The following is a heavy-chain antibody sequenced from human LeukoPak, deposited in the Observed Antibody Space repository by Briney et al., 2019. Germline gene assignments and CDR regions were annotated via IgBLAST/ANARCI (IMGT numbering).Heavy chain of an antibody. V-gene: IGHV1-8*03. CDR1: GYTFTSYD. Sequence: ASVKVSCKASGYTFTSYDINWVRQATGQGLEWMGWMNPNSGNTGYAQKFQGRVTITRNTSINTAYLELSSLRSDDTAVYFCARGVGGLGNMDVWGKGTTVIISS. D-gene: IGHD3-16*01. J-gene: IGHJ6*03. CDR2: MNPNSGNT. CDR3: ARGVGGLGNMDV.